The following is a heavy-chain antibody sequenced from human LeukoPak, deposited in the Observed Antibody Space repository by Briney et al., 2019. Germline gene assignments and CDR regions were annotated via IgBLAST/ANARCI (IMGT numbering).Heavy chain of an antibody. CDR2: FYYSGST. J-gene: IGHJ4*02. CDR1: GGSITSYY. CDR3: ARGRGNTIPWS. Sequence: SEILSLTCSVSGGSITSYYWLWIRQPPGKGLEWIGYFYYSGSTICNPSLKSRVTISVDASKNQCSLKVNSVTAADTAVYYCARGRGNTIPWSWGQGTLVTVSS. V-gene: IGHV4-59*01. D-gene: IGHD3-3*01.